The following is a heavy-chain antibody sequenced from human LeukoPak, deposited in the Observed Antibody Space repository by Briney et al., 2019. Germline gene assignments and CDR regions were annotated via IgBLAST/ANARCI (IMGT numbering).Heavy chain of an antibody. V-gene: IGHV3-13*01. CDR1: GFTFNMYD. CDR3: ARAGWTGNFYYYYYAMDV. CDR2: IGTSGDT. Sequence: GGSLRLSCAASGFTFNMYDMHWVRQSPGKGLEWISTIGTSGDTYYSGSVKDRFTISRESENNSLFLQMKSLRVGDTAVYYCARAGWTGNFYYYYYAMDVWGQGTTVTVSS. D-gene: IGHD3-3*01. J-gene: IGHJ6*02.